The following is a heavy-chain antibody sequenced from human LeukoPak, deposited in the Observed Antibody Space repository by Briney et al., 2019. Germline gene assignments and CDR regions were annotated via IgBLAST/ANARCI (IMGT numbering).Heavy chain of an antibody. CDR2: IIPILGIA. V-gene: IGHV1-69*04. Sequence: GASVKVSCKASGGTFSSYTIIWVRQAPGQGLEWMGRIIPILGIANYAQKFQGRVTITADKSTSTAYMELSSLRSEDTAVYYCARERGYSNYVIDYWGQGTLVTVSS. CDR3: ARERGYSNYVIDY. J-gene: IGHJ4*02. D-gene: IGHD4-11*01. CDR1: GGTFSSYT.